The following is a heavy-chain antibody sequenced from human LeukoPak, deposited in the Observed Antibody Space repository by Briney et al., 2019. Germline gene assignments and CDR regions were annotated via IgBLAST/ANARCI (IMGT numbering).Heavy chain of an antibody. Sequence: SGTLSLTCAVSGGSISSTIWWTWVRQPPGRGLEWIGEVYHSRSTNYNPSLLGRISISVDKSKNQFSLTLTSVTAADTAVYYCARVPLGYRDGTDVWGQGTTVTVSS. CDR3: ARVPLGYRDGTDV. CDR1: GGSISSTIW. J-gene: IGHJ6*02. V-gene: IGHV4-4*02. D-gene: IGHD2-2*03. CDR2: VYHSRST.